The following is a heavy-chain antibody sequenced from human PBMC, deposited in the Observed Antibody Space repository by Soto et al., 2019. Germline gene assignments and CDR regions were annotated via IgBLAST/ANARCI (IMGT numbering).Heavy chain of an antibody. CDR2: IYRDGST. J-gene: IGHJ4*02. V-gene: IGHV3-53*01. Sequence: EVQLVESGGGLIQPGGSLRLSCAASGLTVSSNYMSWVRQAPGKGLEWVSVIYRDGSTYYADSVKGRFTISRDHSNNTLDLQMNSLSADDTAVYFCANGGGAFCGTDCYRAFDYWGQGTLVTVSS. CDR3: ANGGGAFCGTDCYRAFDY. CDR1: GLTVSSNY. D-gene: IGHD2-21*02.